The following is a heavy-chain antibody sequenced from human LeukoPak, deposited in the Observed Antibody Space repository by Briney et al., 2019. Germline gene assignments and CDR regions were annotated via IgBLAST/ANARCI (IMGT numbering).Heavy chain of an antibody. CDR1: GFTFNKWS. J-gene: IGHJ4*02. V-gene: IGHV3-48*04. D-gene: IGHD2-8*02. CDR3: ARGRGYCTGASCDIDY. Sequence: PGGSLRLSCAASGFTFNKWSMNWVRQAPGKGLEWVSNIISRGDTTHYADSVKGRFTISRDNAKNWLFLQLNSLRAEDTAAYYCARGRGYCTGASCDIDYWGQGTLVTVSS. CDR2: IISRGDTT.